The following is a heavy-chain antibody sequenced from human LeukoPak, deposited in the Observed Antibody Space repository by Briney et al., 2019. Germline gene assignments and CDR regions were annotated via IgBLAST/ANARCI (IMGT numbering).Heavy chain of an antibody. D-gene: IGHD6-13*01. CDR3: AKDIAAAGPYYFDY. CDR1: GFTFDDYA. Sequence: GRSLRLSCAASGFTFDDYAMHWVRQAPGKGLEWVSGISWNSGSIGYADSVKGRFTISRDNAKNSLYLQMNSLRAEDTALYYCAKDIAAAGPYYFDYWGQGTLVTVSS. V-gene: IGHV3-9*01. J-gene: IGHJ4*02. CDR2: ISWNSGSI.